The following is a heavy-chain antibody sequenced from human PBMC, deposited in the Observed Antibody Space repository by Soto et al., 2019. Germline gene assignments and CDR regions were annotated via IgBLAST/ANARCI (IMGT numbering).Heavy chain of an antibody. D-gene: IGHD6-19*01. Sequence: QVQLVQSGAEVKKPGASVKISCKASGYSFTEFSMQWARQAPGQRLEWMGWINAANGNTEYSRKFYGRVTITTDTSASTGYMELSSLTSEDTAVSYCARDYTGGWRDFQYWGQGTVVTVSS. V-gene: IGHV1-3*01. CDR3: ARDYTGGWRDFQY. CDR1: GYSFTEFS. J-gene: IGHJ4*02. CDR2: INAANGNT.